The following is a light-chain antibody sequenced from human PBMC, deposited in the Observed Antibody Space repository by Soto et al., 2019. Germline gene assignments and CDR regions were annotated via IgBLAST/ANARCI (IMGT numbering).Light chain of an antibody. Sequence: QAVVTQPPSVSGAPGQRVTISCTGSSSNIGAGYDVHWYQQLPGTAPKLLIYGNSNRPSGVPDRFSGSKSGTSASLAITGLQAEDEADYYCQSYDSSLSGCVFGGVNKLTVL. V-gene: IGLV1-40*01. CDR3: QSYDSSLSGCV. CDR1: SSNIGAGYD. J-gene: IGLJ3*02. CDR2: GNS.